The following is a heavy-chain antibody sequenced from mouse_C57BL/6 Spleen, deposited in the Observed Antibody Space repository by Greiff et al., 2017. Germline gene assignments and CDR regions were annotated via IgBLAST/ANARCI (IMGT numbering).Heavy chain of an antibody. CDR2: ISSGSSTI. Sequence: EVKLVESGGGLVKPGGSLKLSCAASGFTFSDYGLHWVRQAPEQGLEWVAYISSGSSTIYYADTVKGRFTISRDNAKNTLFLQMTSLRSEDTAMYYCARSCYDYYYAMDYWGQGTSVTVSS. CDR3: ARSCYDYYYAMDY. V-gene: IGHV5-17*01. CDR1: GFTFSDYG. D-gene: IGHD2-4*01. J-gene: IGHJ4*01.